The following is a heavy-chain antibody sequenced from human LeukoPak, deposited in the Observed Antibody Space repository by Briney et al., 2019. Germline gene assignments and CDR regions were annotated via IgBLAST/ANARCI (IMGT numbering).Heavy chain of an antibody. V-gene: IGHV4-61*01. CDR1: GGSVSSGSYH. J-gene: IGHJ4*02. CDR2: IYYSGST. CDR3: ARGSYSSGWFGPAPPHPIDY. D-gene: IGHD6-19*01. Sequence: PSETLSLTCTVSGGSVSSGSYHWSWIRQPPGKGLEWIGYIYYSGSTNYNPSLKSRVTISVDTSKNQFSLKLSSVTAADTAVYYCARGSYSSGWFGPAPPHPIDYWGQGTLVTVSS.